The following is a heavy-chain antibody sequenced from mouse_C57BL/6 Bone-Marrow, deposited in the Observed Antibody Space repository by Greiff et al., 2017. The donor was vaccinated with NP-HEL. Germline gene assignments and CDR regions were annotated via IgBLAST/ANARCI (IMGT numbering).Heavy chain of an antibody. CDR3: ARWGVATEGAMDY. Sequence: QVQLKQPGAELVKPGASVKMSCKASGYTFTSYWITWVKQRPGQGLEWIGDIYPGSGSTNYNEKFKSKATLTVDTSSSTAYMQLSSLTSEDSAVYACARWGVATEGAMDYWGQGTSVTVSS. J-gene: IGHJ4*01. CDR2: IYPGSGST. CDR1: GYTFTSYW. V-gene: IGHV1-55*01. D-gene: IGHD1-1*02.